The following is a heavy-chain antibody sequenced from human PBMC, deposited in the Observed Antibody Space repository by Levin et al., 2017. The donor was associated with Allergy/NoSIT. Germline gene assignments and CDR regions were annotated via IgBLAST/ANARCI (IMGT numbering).Heavy chain of an antibody. CDR3: ARDTAGYDDALDV. D-gene: IGHD2-2*03. V-gene: IGHV3-33*01. Sequence: GESLKISCAASGFTFTSYGMHWVRQAPGKGLEWVALIWSDGSTKYFADSVKGRVTIARDSSKNTGYLQMNSLRVEDTAVYYCARDTAGYDDALDVWGQGTTVIVSS. J-gene: IGHJ6*02. CDR1: GFTFTSYG. CDR2: IWSDGSTK.